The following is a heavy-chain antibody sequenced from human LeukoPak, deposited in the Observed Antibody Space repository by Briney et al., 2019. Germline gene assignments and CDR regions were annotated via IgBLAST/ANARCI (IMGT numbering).Heavy chain of an antibody. V-gene: IGHV3-7*01. CDR1: GFTFSSYW. D-gene: IGHD3-3*01. CDR3: ARDQSYDFWSWGYYMDV. J-gene: IGHJ6*03. Sequence: GGSLRLSCAASGFTFSSYWMSWVRQAPGKGLEWVANIKQDGSEKYYVDSVKGRFTISRDNAKNSLYLQMNSLRAEDTAAYYCARDQSYDFWSWGYYMDVWGKGTTVTVSS. CDR2: IKQDGSEK.